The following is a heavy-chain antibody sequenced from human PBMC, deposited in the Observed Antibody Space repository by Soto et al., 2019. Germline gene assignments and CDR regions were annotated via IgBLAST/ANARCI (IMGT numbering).Heavy chain of an antibody. CDR2: IYYSGST. D-gene: IGHD3-3*01. J-gene: IGHJ5*02. V-gene: IGHV4-31*03. CDR1: GGSISSGGYY. CDR3: ARNSPTPAHYDFWRVSLEPWFAP. Sequence: SETLSLTCTVSGGSISSGGYYWSWIRQHPGKGLEWIGYIYYSGSTYYNPSLKSRVTISVDTSKNQFSLKLSSVTAADTAVYYCARNSPTPAHYDFWRVSLEPWFAPWGQGTLVTVSS.